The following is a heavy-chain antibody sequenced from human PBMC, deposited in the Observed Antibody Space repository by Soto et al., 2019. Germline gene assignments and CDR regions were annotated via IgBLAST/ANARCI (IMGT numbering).Heavy chain of an antibody. CDR3: TRDMDAFDI. J-gene: IGHJ3*02. Sequence: EVQLVESGGGLVQPGGSLRLSCVASGFTFSDHYMAWVRQAPGKGLEWVGRIRHKHYNNTTEAAASVKARFTISRDDSKNSLHLQMNSLKTEDTAVYYCTRDMDAFDIWGQGTMVTVSS. V-gene: IGHV3-72*01. CDR1: GFTFSDHY. CDR2: IRHKHYNNTT.